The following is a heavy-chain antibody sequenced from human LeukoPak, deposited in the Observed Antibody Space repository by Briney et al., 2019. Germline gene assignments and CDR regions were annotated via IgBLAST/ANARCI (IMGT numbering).Heavy chain of an antibody. V-gene: IGHV4-61*02. J-gene: IGHJ3*02. D-gene: IGHD3-16*01. Sequence: SETLSLTCTVSGGSISSGSYYWSWIRQPAGKGLEWIGRIYTNGSTNSNPSLKSRVTISVDTSKNQFSLKLSSVTAADTAVYYCARGEAPGLGAFDIWGQGTMVTVSS. CDR3: ARGEAPGLGAFDI. CDR1: GGSISSGSYY. CDR2: IYTNGST.